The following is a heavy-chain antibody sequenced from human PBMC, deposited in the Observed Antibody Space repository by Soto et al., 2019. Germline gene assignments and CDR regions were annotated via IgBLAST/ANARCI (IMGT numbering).Heavy chain of an antibody. V-gene: IGHV4-59*01. CDR3: ARGNTVMVGYYFDY. CDR2: IYYTGST. Sequence: PSETLSLTCTVSGGSISSYYWSWIRQPPGKGLEWIGYIYYTGSTNYNPSLASRITISVDTSKNQFSLKLSSVTAADTAVYYCARGNTVMVGYYFDYWGQGALVTVSS. J-gene: IGHJ4*02. D-gene: IGHD5-18*01. CDR1: GGSISSYY.